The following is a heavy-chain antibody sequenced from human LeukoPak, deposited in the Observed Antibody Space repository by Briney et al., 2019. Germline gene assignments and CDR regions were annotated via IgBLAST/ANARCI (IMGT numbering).Heavy chain of an antibody. CDR1: GFTFSSYW. Sequence: PGGSLRLSCAASGFTFSSYWMSWFRQAPGKGLKWLANIKQDGGETYNVDSVKGRLTISRHNTKNSPYLQMNSLTAEDTAVSYCARDYYYDSSGYCYFGYHYYGMDVWGQRTTVTV. V-gene: IGHV3-7*01. CDR2: IKQDGGET. J-gene: IGHJ6*02. CDR3: ARDYYYDSSGYCYFGYHYYGMDV. D-gene: IGHD3-22*01.